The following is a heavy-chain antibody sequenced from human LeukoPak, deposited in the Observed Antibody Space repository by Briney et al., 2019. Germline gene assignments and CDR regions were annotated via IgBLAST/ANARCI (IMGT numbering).Heavy chain of an antibody. CDR3: ATETNGRHYDY. Sequence: GGSLRLSCTTSGLTFSTSGFNWVRQAPGKGLEWVASIGPTGFDRYHADSIKGRFTISRDNANNFLYPQMDSLRAEDTAVYYCATETNGRHYDYWGQGTLLTVSS. V-gene: IGHV3-21*06. CDR1: GLTFSTSG. D-gene: IGHD1-14*01. J-gene: IGHJ4*02. CDR2: IGPTGFDR.